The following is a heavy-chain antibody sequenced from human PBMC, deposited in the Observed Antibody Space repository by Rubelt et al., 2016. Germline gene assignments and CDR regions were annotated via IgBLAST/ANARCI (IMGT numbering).Heavy chain of an antibody. Sequence: QVQLQQWGAGLLKPSETLSLTCAVYGGSFSGYYWSWIRQPPGKGLEWIGEIHHSGSTNDNPFVKSRVTISVATSKNQFSLKLSSVTAADTAVYYCSRDNYYDRSGYEVDYWGQGTLVTVSS. CDR3: SRDNYYDRSGYEVDY. V-gene: IGHV4-34*01. D-gene: IGHD3-22*01. CDR2: IHHSGST. J-gene: IGHJ4*02. CDR1: GGSFSGYY.